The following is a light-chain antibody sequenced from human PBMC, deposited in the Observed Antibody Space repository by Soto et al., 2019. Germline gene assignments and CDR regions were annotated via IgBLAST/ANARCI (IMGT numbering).Light chain of an antibody. CDR1: QSISSY. CDR2: AAS. CDR3: QQSFNTLPIT. Sequence: DIHMTQCQSSVSASVGGRVTITWRXSQSISSYLNWYQQKPGKAPKLLIYAASSLQSGVPSRFSGSGSGTDFTLTISSLQPEDFATYYCQQSFNTLPITFGQGTRLEIK. V-gene: IGKV1-39*01. J-gene: IGKJ5*01.